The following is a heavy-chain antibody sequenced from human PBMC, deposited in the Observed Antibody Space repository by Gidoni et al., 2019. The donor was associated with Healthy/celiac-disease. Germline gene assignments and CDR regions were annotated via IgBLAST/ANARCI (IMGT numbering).Heavy chain of an antibody. CDR1: GYPFTSYY. V-gene: IGHV1-46*03. J-gene: IGHJ4*02. CDR3: ARDLGVDAGIAAAGPDY. D-gene: IGHD6-13*01. CDR2: INPSGGST. Sequence: QVQLVQSGAEVKKPGASVKVSCKASGYPFTSYYMHWVRQAPGQGLEWMGIINPSGGSTSYAQKFQGRVTMTRDTSTSTVYMELSSLRSEDTAVYYCARDLGVDAGIAAAGPDYWGQGTLVTVSS.